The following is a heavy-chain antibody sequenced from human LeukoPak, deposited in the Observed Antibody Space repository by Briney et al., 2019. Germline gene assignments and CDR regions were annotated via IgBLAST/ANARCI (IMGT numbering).Heavy chain of an antibody. CDR1: GFTFSSYG. J-gene: IGHJ4*02. CDR3: ARDNIVAVPRVRGGGYFDY. D-gene: IGHD2-2*01. CDR2: ISYDGSNT. V-gene: IGHV3-30*03. Sequence: GGSLRLSCAASGFTFSSYGMHWVRQAPGKGLEWVAVISYDGSNTYYSDSVKGRFTISRDNSRNTVYLQMNSLRVEDTSVYYCARDNIVAVPRVRGGGYFDYWGQGTLVTVSS.